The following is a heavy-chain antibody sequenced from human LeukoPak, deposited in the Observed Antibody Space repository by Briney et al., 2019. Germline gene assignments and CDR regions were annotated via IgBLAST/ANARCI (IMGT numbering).Heavy chain of an antibody. Sequence: ASVKVSCKASGYTFTGYYMHWVRQAPGQGLEWMGWINPNSGGTNYAQKFQGRVTMTRDTSISTAYMELSGLRSDDTAVYYCASYGYDILTGYYPHQFDYWGQGTLVTVSS. CDR2: INPNSGGT. D-gene: IGHD3-9*01. CDR3: ASYGYDILTGYYPHQFDY. J-gene: IGHJ4*02. V-gene: IGHV1-2*02. CDR1: GYTFTGYY.